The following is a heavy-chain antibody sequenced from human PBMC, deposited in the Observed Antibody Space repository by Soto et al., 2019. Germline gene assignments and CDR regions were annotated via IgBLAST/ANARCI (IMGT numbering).Heavy chain of an antibody. V-gene: IGHV1-69*01. D-gene: IGHD6-13*01. J-gene: IGHJ5*02. CDR1: GGTFSTYP. Sequence: QVQLVQSGAEVRMPGSSVKVSCKASGGTFSTYPINWVRQAPGQGLEWMGGIIPLFGTTNYAQKFQGRVTITADESTSTAYMELSSLRAEDAAVYYCARGAIHGSSWYFWFDPWGQGTLVTVSS. CDR2: IIPLFGTT. CDR3: ARGAIHGSSWYFWFDP.